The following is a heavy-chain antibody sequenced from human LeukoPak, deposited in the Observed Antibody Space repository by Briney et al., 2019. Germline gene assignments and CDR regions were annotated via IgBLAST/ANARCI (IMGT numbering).Heavy chain of an antibody. D-gene: IGHD3-10*01. Sequence: GGSLRLSCAASGFTFSSYGMHWVRQAPGKGLEWVAVIWYDGSNKYYADSVKGRFTISRDNSKNTLYLQMNSLRAEDTAVYYCARGNLWFGETPIDYWGQGTLVTVSS. CDR1: GFTFSSYG. J-gene: IGHJ4*02. CDR2: IWYDGSNK. V-gene: IGHV3-33*01. CDR3: ARGNLWFGETPIDY.